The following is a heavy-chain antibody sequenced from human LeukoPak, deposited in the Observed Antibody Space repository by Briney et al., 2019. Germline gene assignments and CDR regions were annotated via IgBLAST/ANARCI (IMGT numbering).Heavy chain of an antibody. CDR3: ARDLGYDSSGYAAY. CDR2: INPKSGGT. CDR1: GYTFTGYY. V-gene: IGHV1-2*02. Sequence: ASVTVSCKASGYTFTGYYMHWVRQAPGQGLEWMGWINPKSGGTNYAQKFQGRVTMTRDTSISTAYMELSRLRSDDTAVYYCARDLGYDSSGYAAYWGQGTLVTVSS. D-gene: IGHD3-22*01. J-gene: IGHJ4*02.